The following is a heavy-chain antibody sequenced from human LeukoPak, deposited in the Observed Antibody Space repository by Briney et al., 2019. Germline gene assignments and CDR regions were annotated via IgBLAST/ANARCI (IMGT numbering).Heavy chain of an antibody. Sequence: GASVKVSCKASGYTFTSYGISWVRQAPGQGLEWMGSISAYNGNTNYAQKLQGRVTMTTDTSTSTAYMELRSLRSDDTAVYYCARDVYSSGWYTNYYYYGMDVWGQGTTVTVSS. V-gene: IGHV1-18*01. CDR1: GYTFTSYG. D-gene: IGHD6-19*01. CDR2: ISAYNGNT. CDR3: ARDVYSSGWYTNYYYYGMDV. J-gene: IGHJ6*02.